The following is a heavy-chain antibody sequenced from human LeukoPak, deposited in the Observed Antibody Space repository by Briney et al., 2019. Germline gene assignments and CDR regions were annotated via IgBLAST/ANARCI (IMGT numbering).Heavy chain of an antibody. CDR1: GFTIRIYG. D-gene: IGHD6-19*01. CDR3: AKGFGSADY. V-gene: IGHV3-30*02. Sequence: GVSLRLFCVGSGFTIRIYGIHWVRQAPDKGLEWVAFMRYDGSDKYYADSVKGRFTISRDNSKSTLYLQMNSLRVEDTAVYYCAKGFGSADYWGRGTLVTVSS. CDR2: MRYDGSDK. J-gene: IGHJ4*02.